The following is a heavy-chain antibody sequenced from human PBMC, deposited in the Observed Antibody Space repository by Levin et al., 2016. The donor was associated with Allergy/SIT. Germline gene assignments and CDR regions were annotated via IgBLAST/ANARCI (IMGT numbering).Heavy chain of an antibody. V-gene: IGHV1-2*02. J-gene: IGHJ4*02. CDR2: INPNSGGT. CDR3: AREAYSSSSGALFDY. CDR1: GYTFTGYY. D-gene: IGHD6-6*01. Sequence: ASVKVSCKASGYTFTGYYMHWVRQAPGQGLEWMGWINPNSGGTNYAQKFQGRVTMTRDTSISTAYMELSRLRSDDTAVYYCAREAYSSSSGALFDYWGQGTLVTVSS.